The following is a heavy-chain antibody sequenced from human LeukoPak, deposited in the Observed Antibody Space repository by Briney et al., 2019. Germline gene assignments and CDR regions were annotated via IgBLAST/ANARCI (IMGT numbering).Heavy chain of an antibody. CDR1: GGSFSGYY. CDR3: AGGARRNYGY. CDR2: INHSGST. V-gene: IGHV4-34*01. D-gene: IGHD3-16*01. Sequence: SETLSLTCAVYGGSFSGYYWSWIRQPPGKGLEWIGEINHSGSTNYNPSLKSRVTISVDTSKNQFSLKLSSVTAADTAVYYCAGGARRNYGYWGQGTLVTVSS. J-gene: IGHJ4*02.